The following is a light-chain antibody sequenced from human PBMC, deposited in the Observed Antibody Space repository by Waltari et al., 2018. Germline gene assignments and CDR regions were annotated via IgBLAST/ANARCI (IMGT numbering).Light chain of an antibody. CDR1: RGHSSHL. J-gene: IGLJ3*02. CDR3: QTWGTGILSWV. Sequence: QLVLTQPPSASASLGASVKLTCTLSRGHSSHLIAGHQHQPGKGPRYLMKVNSDGSHFKGDGIPDRFSGSSSGAERYLTISSLQSEDEADYYCQTWGTGILSWVFGGGTKLTVL. CDR2: VNSDGSH. V-gene: IGLV4-69*01.